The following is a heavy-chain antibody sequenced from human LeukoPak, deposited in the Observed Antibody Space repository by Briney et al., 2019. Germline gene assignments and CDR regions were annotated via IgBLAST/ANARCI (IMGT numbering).Heavy chain of an antibody. D-gene: IGHD1-26*01. CDR3: ARDPDTIVGANFHH. V-gene: IGHV3-7*01. Sequence: QPGGSLRLSCAASGFTFSDFYMTWVRQAPGKGLEWVATINQNGNVKYYVDSVKGRFTISRDNAQNSLFLQMNSLTAEDTAVYYCARDPDTIVGANFHHWGQGTLVTVSS. CDR2: INQNGNVK. CDR1: GFTFSDFY. J-gene: IGHJ4*02.